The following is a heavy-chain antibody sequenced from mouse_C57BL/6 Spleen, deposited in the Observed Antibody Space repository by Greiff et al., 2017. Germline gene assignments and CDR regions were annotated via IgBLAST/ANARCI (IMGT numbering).Heavy chain of an antibody. CDR1: GYTFTDYN. D-gene: IGHD1-1*01. CDR2: INPNNGGT. Sequence: EVKLQQSGPELVKPGASVKIPCKASGYTFTDYNMDWVKQSHGKSLEWIGDINPNNGGTIYNQKFKGKATLTVDKSSSTAYMELRSLTSEDTAVYYCARGRDYGSSPYYYAMDYWGQGTSVTVSS. CDR3: ARGRDYGSSPYYYAMDY. J-gene: IGHJ4*01. V-gene: IGHV1-18*01.